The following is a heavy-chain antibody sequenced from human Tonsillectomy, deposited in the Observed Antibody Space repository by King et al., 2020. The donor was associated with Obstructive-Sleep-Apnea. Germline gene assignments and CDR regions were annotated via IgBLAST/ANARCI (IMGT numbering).Heavy chain of an antibody. J-gene: IGHJ6*02. CDR2: ISYDGSNK. CDR3: AKWGGSSDV. CDR1: GFTFSSYG. Sequence: VQLVESGGGVVQPGRSLRLSCAASGFTFSSYGMHWVRQAPGTGLERVAVISYDGSNKYYADSVKGRFTISRDNSKNTRYLQMNSLSAVDTAVYYCAKWGGSSDVWGQGTTVTVSS. V-gene: IGHV3-30*18. D-gene: IGHD6-6*01.